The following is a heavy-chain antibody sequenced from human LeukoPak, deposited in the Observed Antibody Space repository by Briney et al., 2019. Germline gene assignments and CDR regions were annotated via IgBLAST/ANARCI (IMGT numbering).Heavy chain of an antibody. V-gene: IGHV1-69*01. CDR1: GGTFSSYA. J-gene: IGHJ1*01. CDR2: IIPIFGTA. Sequence: SVKVSCKASGGTFSSYAISWVRQAPAQGLEWMGGIIPIFGTANYAQKFQGRVTITADESTSTAYMELSSLRSEDTAVYYCARAGLNYYDSSGYYYEYFQHWGQGTLVTVSS. D-gene: IGHD3-22*01. CDR3: ARAGLNYYDSSGYYYEYFQH.